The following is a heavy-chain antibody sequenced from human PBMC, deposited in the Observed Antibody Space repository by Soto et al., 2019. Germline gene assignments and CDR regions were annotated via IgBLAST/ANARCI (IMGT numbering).Heavy chain of an antibody. V-gene: IGHV5-51*01. CDR1: GYSFTSYW. J-gene: IGHJ6*02. CDR3: ARQLTAAAGTQPDYYYYYGMDV. D-gene: IGHD6-13*01. CDR2: IYPGDSDT. Sequence: GESLKISCKGSGYSFTSYWIGWVRQMPGKGLEWMGIIYPGDSDTRYSPSFQGQVTISADKSISTAYLQWSSLKASDTAMYYCARQLTAAAGTQPDYYYYYGMDVWGQGTTVTVSS.